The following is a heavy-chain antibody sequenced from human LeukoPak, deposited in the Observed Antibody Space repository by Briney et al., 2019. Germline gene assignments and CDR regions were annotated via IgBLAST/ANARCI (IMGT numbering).Heavy chain of an antibody. V-gene: IGHV4-38-2*02. Sequence: PSETLSLTCTVSGYSISSGYYWGWIRQPPGKGLEWIGSIYHSGSTYYNPSLKSRVTISVDTSKNQFSLKLSSVTAADTAVYYCARVAWGPFDYWGQGTLVTVSS. CDR2: IYHSGST. J-gene: IGHJ4*02. CDR1: GYSISSGYY. CDR3: ARVAWGPFDY. D-gene: IGHD3-16*01.